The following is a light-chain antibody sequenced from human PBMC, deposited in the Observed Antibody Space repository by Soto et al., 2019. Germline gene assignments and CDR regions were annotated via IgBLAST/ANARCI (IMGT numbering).Light chain of an antibody. V-gene: IGKV1-5*03. CDR1: QRIDTW. CDR2: KAT. J-gene: IGKJ1*01. Sequence: DIQMTQSPSILSASVGDRVTITCRASQRIDTWLAWYQRKPGTPPKLLIYKATILQSGVPSRFSGSGSGTEFTLAISSLQPDDFATYYCQEYETFSPWTFGQGTKVEMK. CDR3: QEYETFSPWT.